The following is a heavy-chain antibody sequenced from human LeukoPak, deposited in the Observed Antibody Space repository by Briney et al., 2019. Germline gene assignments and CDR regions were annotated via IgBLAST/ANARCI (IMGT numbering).Heavy chain of an antibody. D-gene: IGHD3-10*01. V-gene: IGHV4-34*01. J-gene: IGHJ4*02. CDR3: AGRGAGDLDY. CDR2: INNRGST. CDR1: GFPFCVYY. Sequence: PSENLSLNCFVYGFPFCVYYWGWLRQPPGKGLESIGAINNRGSTNYNPPFNNRVTISVDTSKSRLSVQLTSVSAAETAVYYCAGRGAGDLDYWGQGTLVTVSS.